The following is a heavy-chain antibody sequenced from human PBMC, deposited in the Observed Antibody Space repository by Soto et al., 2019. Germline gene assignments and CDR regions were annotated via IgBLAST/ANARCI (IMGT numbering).Heavy chain of an antibody. Sequence: SETLSLTCTVSGGSIRSGGYYWSWVRQDPRRGLEWIGNIYYSGNTYYNPSLKSRLTISVDTSKNQFSLNLSSVTAADTAVYYCARDRLMATAGTARHYFGLDVWGQGTTVTVSS. J-gene: IGHJ6*02. D-gene: IGHD5-18*01. CDR1: GGSIRSGGYY. CDR3: ARDRLMATAGTARHYFGLDV. V-gene: IGHV4-31*03. CDR2: IYYSGNT.